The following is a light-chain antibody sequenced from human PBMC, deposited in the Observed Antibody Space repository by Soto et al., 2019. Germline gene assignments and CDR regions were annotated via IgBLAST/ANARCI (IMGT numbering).Light chain of an antibody. CDR1: QSVSSNN. CDR2: GAS. Sequence: EIVLTQSPGTLSLSPGERATLSCRASQSVSSNNLAWYQQRPGQAPRVVIYGASTRATGIPERFSGSGSGTDFTLTISRLEPEDFAVYYCQQYGRSPFTFGPGTKVIS. CDR3: QQYGRSPFT. J-gene: IGKJ3*01. V-gene: IGKV3-20*01.